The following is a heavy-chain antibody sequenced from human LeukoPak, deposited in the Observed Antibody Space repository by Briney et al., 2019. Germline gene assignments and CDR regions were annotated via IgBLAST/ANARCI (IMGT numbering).Heavy chain of an antibody. V-gene: IGHV4-59*08. CDR1: GVSITSFY. Sequence: PSETLSLTCAVSGVSITSFYWRWIRQPPGKGLEWIGYIYFSGSTNYNPSLKSRVTVSLDTTKNQVSLKLSSVSAADTAVYYCASTGYCIGGSCYSNYFDHWGEGTLVTVSS. CDR3: ASTGYCIGGSCYSNYFDH. J-gene: IGHJ4*02. D-gene: IGHD2-15*01. CDR2: IYFSGST.